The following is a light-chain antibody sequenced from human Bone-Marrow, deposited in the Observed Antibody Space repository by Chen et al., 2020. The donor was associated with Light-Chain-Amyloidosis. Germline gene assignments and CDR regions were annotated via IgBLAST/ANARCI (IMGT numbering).Light chain of an antibody. CDR3: QSADSSGTYEVI. V-gene: IGLV3-25*03. CDR2: RDT. Sequence: YELTQPPSVSVSPGQTAMNTWHGDDLPTKYAYWYQQQPGQAPVLVIHRDTERPSGISERFSGSSSGTTATLTISGVQAEDEADYHCQSADSSGTYEVIFGGGTKLTVL. J-gene: IGLJ2*01. CDR1: DLPTKY.